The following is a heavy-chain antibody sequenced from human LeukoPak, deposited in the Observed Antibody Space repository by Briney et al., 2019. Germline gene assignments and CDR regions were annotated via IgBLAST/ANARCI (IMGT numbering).Heavy chain of an antibody. CDR1: GGSVGSGTYY. CDR3: ARKPIINNSWYYFDY. V-gene: IGHV4-39*07. J-gene: IGHJ4*02. CDR2: VYYSGSA. D-gene: IGHD1-1*01. Sequence: SETLSLTCTVSGGSVGSGTYYWSWIRQSPGKGLEWIGNVYYSGSAYYNPSLKSRVTMSVDTSKNQFSLKLSSVTAADTAVYYCARKPIINNSWYYFDYWGQGTLVTVSS.